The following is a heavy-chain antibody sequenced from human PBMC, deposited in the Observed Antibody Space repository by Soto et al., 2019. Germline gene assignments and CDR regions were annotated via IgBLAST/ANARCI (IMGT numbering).Heavy chain of an antibody. CDR3: ARHPYGVQHAFDI. Sequence: PGETLKISCKGSGYSFTSYWLGCVRQMPGKGLEWIGILYPGDSETRYSPSFQGQVTISADKSISTAYLQWSSLKASDTAMYYCARHPYGVQHAFDIWGQGTMVTVS. J-gene: IGHJ3*02. CDR1: GYSFTSYW. CDR2: LYPGDSET. D-gene: IGHD4-17*01. V-gene: IGHV5-51*01.